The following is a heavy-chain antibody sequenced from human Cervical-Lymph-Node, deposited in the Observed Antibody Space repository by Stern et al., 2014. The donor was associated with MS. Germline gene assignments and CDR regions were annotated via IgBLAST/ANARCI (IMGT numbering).Heavy chain of an antibody. CDR3: ARARVGDYARSPHLDS. V-gene: IGHV3-21*01. CDR1: GFTFSHYS. J-gene: IGHJ4*02. CDR2: ISNNSTHT. Sequence: EVQLEESGGGLVKPGESLRLSCDASGFTFSHYSINWVRQAPGKGLEWISSISNNSTHTYYAASVEARFTISRNSSKDSVSLHMVSLRAEDTAVYYCARARVGDYARSPHLDSWGQGTLVTVSS. D-gene: IGHD4-17*01.